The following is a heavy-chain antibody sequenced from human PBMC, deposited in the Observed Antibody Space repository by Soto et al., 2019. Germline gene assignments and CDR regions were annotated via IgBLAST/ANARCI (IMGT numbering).Heavy chain of an antibody. V-gene: IGHV4-4*02. CDR3: ARDAAVPGESDRFDY. Sequence: SETLSLTCAVSGDSVTSNVWWSWVRQPPGKGLEWIGEAYHNGLTDYNPSLKSRVTMSVDTSKNEFSLKLTSLTAADTAIYYCARDAAVPGESDRFDYWGQGTLVTVSS. D-gene: IGHD6-19*01. J-gene: IGHJ4*02. CDR1: GDSVTSNVW. CDR2: AYHNGLT.